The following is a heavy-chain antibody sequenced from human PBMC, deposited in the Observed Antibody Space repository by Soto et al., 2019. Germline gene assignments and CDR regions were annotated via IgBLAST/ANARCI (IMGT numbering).Heavy chain of an antibody. Sequence: QLQLQESGPGLVKPSETLSLTCTVSGGSISSSSYYWGWIRQPPGKGLEWIGSIYYSGSTYYNPXXXXXXXXSXXXXXXXXXXXXXXXTAADTXXXXXARHFLHSSGKVDYWGQGTLVTVSS. V-gene: IGHV4-39*01. CDR3: ARHFLHSSGKVDY. CDR2: IYYSGST. J-gene: IGHJ4*02. D-gene: IGHD6-19*01. CDR1: GGSISSSSYY.